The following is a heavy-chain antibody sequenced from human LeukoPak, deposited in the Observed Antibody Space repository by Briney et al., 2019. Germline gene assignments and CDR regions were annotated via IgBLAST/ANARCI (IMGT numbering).Heavy chain of an antibody. CDR1: GYTFTGYY. V-gene: IGHV1-2*02. Sequence: ASVKVSCKASGYTFTGYYMHWVRQAPGQGLEWMGWINPNSGGTNYAQKFQGRVTMTRDTCISTAYMELSRLRSDDTAVYYCARGSLAMVYYYGMDVWGQGTTVTVSS. J-gene: IGHJ6*02. CDR2: INPNSGGT. CDR3: ARGSLAMVYYYGMDV. D-gene: IGHD5-18*01.